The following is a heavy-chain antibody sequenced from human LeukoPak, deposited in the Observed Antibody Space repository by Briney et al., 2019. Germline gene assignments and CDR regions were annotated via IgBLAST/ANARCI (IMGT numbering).Heavy chain of an antibody. J-gene: IGHJ4*02. Sequence: ASVKVSCKASGYTFTSYDINWVRQATGQGLEWMGWMNPNSGNTGYAQKFQGRVTMTRNTSISIAYMELSSLRSEDTAVYYCAKKMTTSRGGRYYFDYWGQGTLVTVSS. CDR2: MNPNSGNT. D-gene: IGHD4-17*01. CDR3: AKKMTTSRGGRYYFDY. CDR1: GYTFTSYD. V-gene: IGHV1-8*01.